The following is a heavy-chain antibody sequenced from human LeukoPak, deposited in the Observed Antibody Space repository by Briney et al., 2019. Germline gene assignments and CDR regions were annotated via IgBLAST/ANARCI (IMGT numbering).Heavy chain of an antibody. CDR1: GFTFSGSA. CDR2: IRSKANSYAT. V-gene: IGHV3-73*01. J-gene: IGHJ6*03. D-gene: IGHD4-11*01. CDR3: TTPMTTGARDHYYYMDV. Sequence: GGSLRLSCAASGFTFSGSAMHWVRQASGKGLEWVGRIRSKANSYATAYAASVKGRFTISRDDSKNTAYLQMNSLKTEDTAVYYCTTPMTTGARDHYYYMDVWGKGTTVTVSS.